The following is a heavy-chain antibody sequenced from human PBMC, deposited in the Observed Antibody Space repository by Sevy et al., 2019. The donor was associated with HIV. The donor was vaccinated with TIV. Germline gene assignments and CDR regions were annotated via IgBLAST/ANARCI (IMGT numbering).Heavy chain of an antibody. J-gene: IGHJ5*02. CDR2: INESGIT. D-gene: IGHD2-2*01. Sequence: SETLSLTCAVHDGSVSGYYWNWIRQLPGKGLEWIGEINESGITDYNPSLKSRVTISVDTSKKQFSLQLNSVTAVDSAVYFCARSPPVVVVPGAPSWFDPWGQGTLVTVSS. CDR3: ARSPPVVVVPGAPSWFDP. V-gene: IGHV4-34*01. CDR1: DGSVSGYY.